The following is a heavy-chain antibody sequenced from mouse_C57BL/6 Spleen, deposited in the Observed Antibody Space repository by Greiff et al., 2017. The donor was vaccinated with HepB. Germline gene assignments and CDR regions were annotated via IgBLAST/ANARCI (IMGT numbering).Heavy chain of an antibody. Sequence: QVQLKQSGAELVRPGASVTLSCKASGYTFTDYEMHWVKQTPVHGLEWIGAIDPETGGTAYNQKFKGKAILTADKSSSTAYMELRSLTSEDSAVYYGTRSRSNYVLYAMDYWGQGTSVTVSS. CDR2: IDPETGGT. CDR1: GYTFTDYE. CDR3: TRSRSNYVLYAMDY. V-gene: IGHV1-15*01. J-gene: IGHJ4*01. D-gene: IGHD2-5*01.